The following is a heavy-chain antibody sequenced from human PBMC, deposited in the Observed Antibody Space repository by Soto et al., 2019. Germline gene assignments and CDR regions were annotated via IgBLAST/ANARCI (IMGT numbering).Heavy chain of an antibody. Sequence: GGSLRLSCAASGFTFNSYAMSWVRQAPGKGLEWVSVISGSGGSTYYADSVKGRFTISRDNSKNTLYLQMNSLRAEVTAVYYGATIVGATRDFDYWGQGTLVTVSS. CDR1: GFTFNSYA. CDR2: ISGSGGST. J-gene: IGHJ4*02. D-gene: IGHD1-26*01. V-gene: IGHV3-23*01. CDR3: ATIVGATRDFDY.